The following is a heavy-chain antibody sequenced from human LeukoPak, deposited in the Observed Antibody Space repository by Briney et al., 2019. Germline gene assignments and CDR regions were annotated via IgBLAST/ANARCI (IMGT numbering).Heavy chain of an antibody. D-gene: IGHD5-12*01. CDR1: GFTVSSNY. V-gene: IGHV3-53*05. J-gene: IGHJ4*02. CDR3: ARAGIVATVIGV. Sequence: GGSLRLSCAASGFTVSSNYMSWVRQAPGKGLEWVSVIYSGGNTYYADSVKGRFTISRDNSKNTLYLQMNSLRSDDTAVYYCARAGIVATVIGVWGQGTLVTVSS. CDR2: IYSGGNT.